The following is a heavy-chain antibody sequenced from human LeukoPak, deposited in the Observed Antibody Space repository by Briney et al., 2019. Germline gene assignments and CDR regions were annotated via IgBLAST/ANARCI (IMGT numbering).Heavy chain of an antibody. J-gene: IGHJ4*02. D-gene: IGHD3-22*01. CDR2: SFWDGDN. CDR1: GFSLSTSGVG. CDR3: AHIQNYYDSSGYPPPFEH. V-gene: IGHV2-5*02. Sequence: GSGPTLVNPTQTLTLTCTFSGFSLSTSGVGVGWVRQPPGKALEWLALSFWDGDNRYSPSLKSRLTITKDTSKDQVVLTITNMDPEHTATHYCAHIQNYYDSSGYPPPFEHWGQGTLLRVP.